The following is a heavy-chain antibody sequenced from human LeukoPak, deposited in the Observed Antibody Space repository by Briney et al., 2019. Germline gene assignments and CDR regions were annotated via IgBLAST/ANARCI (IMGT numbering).Heavy chain of an antibody. J-gene: IGHJ4*02. D-gene: IGHD1-1*01. CDR2: ISSSGAPK. Sequence: GGSLRLSCGASGFIFSDYYMSWIRQAPGKGLEWISYISSSGAPKYYADSVKGRFTISRDNAKKSLFLQMNSLRDEDTAVYYCVRDDGHHWFDFWGQGTLVTVSS. CDR1: GFIFSDYY. V-gene: IGHV3-11*01. CDR3: VRDDGHHWFDF.